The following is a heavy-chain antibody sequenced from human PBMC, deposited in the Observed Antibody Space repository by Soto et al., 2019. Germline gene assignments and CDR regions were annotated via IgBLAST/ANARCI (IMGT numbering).Heavy chain of an antibody. Sequence: ASVKVSCKASGYTFTSYGISWVRQAPGQGLEWMGWISAYNGNTNYAQKLQGRVTMTTDTSTSTAYMELRSLRSDDTAVYYCARDSRVMITFGGSPRLYYFDYWGQGTLVTVSS. CDR3: ARDSRVMITFGGSPRLYYFDY. V-gene: IGHV1-18*01. CDR2: ISAYNGNT. CDR1: GYTFTSYG. D-gene: IGHD3-16*01. J-gene: IGHJ4*02.